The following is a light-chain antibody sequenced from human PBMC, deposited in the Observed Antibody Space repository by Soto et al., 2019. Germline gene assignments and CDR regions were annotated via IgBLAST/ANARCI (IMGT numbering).Light chain of an antibody. CDR3: VLYMGSGIQV. CDR1: SGSVSTSYY. CDR2: STN. J-gene: IGLJ3*02. Sequence: QTVVTQDPSFSVSPGGTVTLTCGLSSGSVSTSYYPSWYQQTPGQSPRTLIYSTNTRSSGVPDRFSGSILGNKAALTITGAQSDDESDYYCVLYMGSGIQVFGGGTKRTVL. V-gene: IGLV8-61*01.